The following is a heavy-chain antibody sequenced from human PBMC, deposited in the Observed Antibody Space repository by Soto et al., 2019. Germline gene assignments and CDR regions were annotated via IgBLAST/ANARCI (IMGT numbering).Heavy chain of an antibody. D-gene: IGHD3-10*01. CDR2: INGANGNT. CDR3: ARDRVQHYCYYMDV. Sequence: QVQLVQSGAEVKKPGASVKVSCKASGYTFNSYAMHWVRQAPGQRLEWMGWINGANGNTRYSQNFQGRVTITKDTSASTAYMELSSLRSEDTAVYYCARDRVQHYCYYMDVWGKGTTVTVSS. V-gene: IGHV1-3*01. CDR1: GYTFNSYA. J-gene: IGHJ6*03.